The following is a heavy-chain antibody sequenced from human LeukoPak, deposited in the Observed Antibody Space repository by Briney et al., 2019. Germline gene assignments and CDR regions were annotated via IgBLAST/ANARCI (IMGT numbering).Heavy chain of an antibody. CDR1: GGSISSRSYY. D-gene: IGHD3-22*01. CDR3: ARGDYDTSGYYDYYYGMDV. V-gene: IGHV4-39*01. Sequence: SETLSLTCTVSGGSISSRSYYWGWIRQPPGKGLEWIGSIYHSGSTYYNPSLKSRVTISVDTSKNQFSLKLSSVTAADTAVYYCARGDYDTSGYYDYYYGMDVWGQGTTVTVSS. CDR2: IYHSGST. J-gene: IGHJ6*02.